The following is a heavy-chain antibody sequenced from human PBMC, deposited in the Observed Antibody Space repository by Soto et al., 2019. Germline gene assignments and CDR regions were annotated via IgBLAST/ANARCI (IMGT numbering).Heavy chain of an antibody. CDR2: MNPNSGNT. J-gene: IGHJ3*02. D-gene: IGHD6-13*01. Sequence: ASVKVSCKASGYTFTSYDINWVRQATGQGLEWMGWMNPNSGNTGYAQKLQGRVTMTTDTSTSTAYMELRSLRSDDTAVYYCARKPPSSSWGDAFDIWGQGTMVTVSS. V-gene: IGHV1-8*01. CDR1: GYTFTSYD. CDR3: ARKPPSSSWGDAFDI.